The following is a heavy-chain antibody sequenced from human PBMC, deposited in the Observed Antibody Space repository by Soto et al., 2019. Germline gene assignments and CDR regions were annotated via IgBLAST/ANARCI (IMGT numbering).Heavy chain of an antibody. CDR2: INPGGGYG. D-gene: IGHD3-22*01. V-gene: IGHV1-46*01. Sequence: VASVKVSCKASGYIFTHYYIHWVRLAPGQGLEWVGVINPGGGYGTYAQKFQGRVTMTRDTSTNTVFMELSSLKSEDTAIYYCGREYFDSRGTPPGDWGQGTLVTVSS. J-gene: IGHJ4*02. CDR1: GYIFTHYY. CDR3: GREYFDSRGTPPGD.